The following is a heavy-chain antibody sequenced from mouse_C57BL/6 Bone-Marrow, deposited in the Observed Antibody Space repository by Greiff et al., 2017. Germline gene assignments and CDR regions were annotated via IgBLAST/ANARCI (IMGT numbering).Heavy chain of an antibody. J-gene: IGHJ4*01. CDR1: GYTFTEYP. CDR3: ARHGAPFCYSRRRGAMDY. V-gene: IGHV1-62-2*01. D-gene: IGHD2-12*01. Sequence: VQLQQSGAELVKPGASVKLSCKASGYTFTEYPIHWVKQRSGQGLEWIGWFYPGSGSIKYNEKFKDQATLTADKSSSTVYMELSRLTSEDSAVYFCARHGAPFCYSRRRGAMDYWGQGTSVTVSS. CDR2: FYPGSGSI.